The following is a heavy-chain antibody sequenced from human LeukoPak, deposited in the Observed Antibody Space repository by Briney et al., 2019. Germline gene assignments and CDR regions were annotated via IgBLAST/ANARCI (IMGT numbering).Heavy chain of an antibody. V-gene: IGHV3-74*01. CDR2: IKNDGSSP. J-gene: IGHJ3*02. CDR1: GFTFSSYW. Sequence: GGSLRLSCAASGFTFSSYWLHWVRQVPGKGPVWVSRIKNDGSSPSYLDSVKGRFTISRDNAKDTLYLQMNSLRAEDTAVYYCAKGLNGYGSGSYSHLDAFDIWGQGTMVTVSS. CDR3: AKGLNGYGSGSYSHLDAFDI. D-gene: IGHD3-10*01.